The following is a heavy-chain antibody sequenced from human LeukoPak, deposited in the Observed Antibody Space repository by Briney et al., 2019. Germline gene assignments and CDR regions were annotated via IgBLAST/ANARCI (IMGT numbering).Heavy chain of an antibody. V-gene: IGHV3-23*01. Sequence: GGSLRLSCAASGFTFSSYAMSWVRQAPGKGLEWVSAISGSGGSTYYADSVKGRFTISRDNSKNTLYLQTNSLRAEDTAVYYCAKRDYYGSGSYYDYWGQGTLVTVSS. CDR3: AKRDYYGSGSYYDY. J-gene: IGHJ4*02. D-gene: IGHD3-10*01. CDR2: ISGSGGST. CDR1: GFTFSSYA.